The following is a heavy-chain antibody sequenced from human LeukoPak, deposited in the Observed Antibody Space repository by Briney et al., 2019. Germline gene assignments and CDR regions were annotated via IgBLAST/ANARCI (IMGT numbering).Heavy chain of an antibody. CDR3: AREASGYSYGLDAFDI. J-gene: IGHJ3*02. V-gene: IGHV1-69*06. CDR1: GGTFSSYA. D-gene: IGHD5-18*01. Sequence: SVKVSCKASGGTFSSYAISWVRQAPGQGLEWMGGIIPIFGTANYAQKFQGRVTITADKSTSTAYMELSSLRSEDTAVYYCAREASGYSYGLDAFDIWGQGTMVTVSS. CDR2: IIPIFGTA.